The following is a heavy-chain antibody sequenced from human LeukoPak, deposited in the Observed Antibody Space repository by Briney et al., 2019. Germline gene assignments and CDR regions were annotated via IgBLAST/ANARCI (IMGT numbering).Heavy chain of an antibody. CDR3: VTGTYHYDRRRGYYANEYFLH. CDR2: FDPEHGET. D-gene: IGHD3-22*01. Sequence: ASVKVSCKVPRYTLSELSMHWVRQAPGKGLEWMGGFDPEHGETFYAQKFQGRVTMTEDTSADTAYMELSSLRSEDTAVYYCVTGTYHYDRRRGYYANEYFLHWGQGTLVAVSS. J-gene: IGHJ1*01. CDR1: RYTLSELS. V-gene: IGHV1-24*01.